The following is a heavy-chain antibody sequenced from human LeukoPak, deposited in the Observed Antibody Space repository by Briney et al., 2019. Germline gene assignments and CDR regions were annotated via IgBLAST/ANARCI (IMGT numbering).Heavy chain of an antibody. D-gene: IGHD5-12*01. CDR3: ARAPVSGYDAYDFDY. V-gene: IGHV3-30*01. J-gene: IGHJ4*02. Sequence: NKYYADSGKGRFTISRDNSKNTLYLQMNSLRAEDTALYYCARAPVSGYDAYDFDYWGQGTLVTVSS. CDR2: NK.